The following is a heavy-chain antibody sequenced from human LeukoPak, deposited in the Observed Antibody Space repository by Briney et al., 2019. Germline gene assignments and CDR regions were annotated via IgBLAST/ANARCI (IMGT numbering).Heavy chain of an antibody. Sequence: GASVKVSCKASGYTFTGYYMHWVRQAPGQGLEWMGWINPNSGGTNYAQKFQGRVTMTRDTSISTAYMELSRLRSEDMALYFCARDRLGGWYTMDVWGKGTTVTVSS. V-gene: IGHV1-2*02. CDR2: INPNSGGT. J-gene: IGHJ6*03. CDR3: ARDRLGGWYTMDV. D-gene: IGHD6-19*01. CDR1: GYTFTGYY.